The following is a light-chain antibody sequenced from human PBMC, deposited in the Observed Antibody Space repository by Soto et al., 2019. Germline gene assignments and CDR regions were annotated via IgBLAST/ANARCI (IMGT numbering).Light chain of an antibody. Sequence: DIQITQAPSTRSASVGDRVTITCRSSQSISSWLAWYQQKPGKAPKLLIYKASSLESGVPSRFSGSGSGTEFTLTISSLQPDDFATYYCQHETFGKGTKVDIK. CDR3: QHET. J-gene: IGKJ1*01. CDR2: KAS. CDR1: QSISSW. V-gene: IGKV1-5*03.